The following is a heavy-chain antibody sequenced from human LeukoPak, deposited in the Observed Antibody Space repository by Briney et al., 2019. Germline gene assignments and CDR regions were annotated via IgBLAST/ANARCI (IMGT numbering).Heavy chain of an antibody. CDR1: GGSISSYY. CDR3: ARAKGDY. Sequence: SETLSLTCTVSGGSISSYYWSWIRQPPGKGLEWIGYIYYSGTTNYNPSLQSRVTMSVGTSKNQFSLRLNSVTPADTAVYYCARAKGDYWGQGTLVTVSS. V-gene: IGHV4-59*01. J-gene: IGHJ4*02. CDR2: IYYSGTT.